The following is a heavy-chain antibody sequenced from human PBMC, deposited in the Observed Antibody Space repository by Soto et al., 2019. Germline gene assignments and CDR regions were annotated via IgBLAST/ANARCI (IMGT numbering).Heavy chain of an antibody. Sequence: VRLLESGGGLVQPGGSLRLSCAASGFTYTNYAMTWVRQTPGKGLEWVSTISTSGGNRYYADSVKGRFTISRDNSENTVYLQMNSLRVDDTALYYCAKERAARGIDYWGQGTLVTVSS. V-gene: IGHV3-23*01. CDR3: AKERAARGIDY. D-gene: IGHD6-6*01. J-gene: IGHJ4*02. CDR2: ISTSGGNR. CDR1: GFTYTNYA.